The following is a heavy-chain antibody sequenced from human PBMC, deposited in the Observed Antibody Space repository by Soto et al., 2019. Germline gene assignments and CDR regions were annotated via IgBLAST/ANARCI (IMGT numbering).Heavy chain of an antibody. CDR1: GFTFGGYA. J-gene: IGHJ4*02. CDR2: ISHNGDAT. CDR3: AKDRSMWDDHPVYN. V-gene: IGHV3-23*01. D-gene: IGHD1-26*01. Sequence: EVQLLESGGGLAQPGGSLRLSCAASGFTFGGYAMSWVRQAPGRGLDWVSGISHNGDATYYADSVKGRFTISRDNSRNSLYLQMNSLGAEDTALYYCAKDRSMWDDHPVYNRGQGILVTVSS.